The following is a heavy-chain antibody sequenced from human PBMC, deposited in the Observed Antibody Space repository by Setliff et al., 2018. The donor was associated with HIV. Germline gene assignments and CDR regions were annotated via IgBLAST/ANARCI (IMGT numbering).Heavy chain of an antibody. CDR1: GYSISSGYY. J-gene: IGHJ4*02. D-gene: IGHD1-1*01. CDR2: IYHSGTT. V-gene: IGHV4-38-2*01. Sequence: SETLSLTCVVSGYSISSGYYWGWIRQPPGKGLEWIGSIYHSGTTYYNPSLKSRVTVSVDTSKNQFSLKVNSVTAADTAVYYCARNGTRQMATDYWGQGTLVTVSS. CDR3: ARNGTRQMATDY.